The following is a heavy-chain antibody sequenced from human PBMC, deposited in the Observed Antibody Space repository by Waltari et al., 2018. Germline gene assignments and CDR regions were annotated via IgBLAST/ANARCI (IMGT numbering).Heavy chain of an antibody. CDR2: INHSGST. CDR3: ARVGKLLWFVSDY. CDR1: GGSFSGYY. Sequence: QVQLQQWGAGLLKPSETLSLHCAVYGGSFSGYYWSWIRQPPGKGLEWIGEINHSGSTNYNPSLKSRVTISVDTSKNQFSLKLSSVTAADTAVYYCARVGKLLWFVSDYWGQGTLVTVSS. D-gene: IGHD3-10*01. V-gene: IGHV4-34*01. J-gene: IGHJ4*02.